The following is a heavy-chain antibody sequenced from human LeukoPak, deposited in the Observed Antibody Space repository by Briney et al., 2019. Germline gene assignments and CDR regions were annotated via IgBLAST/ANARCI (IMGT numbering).Heavy chain of an antibody. CDR1: GYTFSTYT. Sequence: ASVKVSCKASGYTFSTYTISWVRQAPGQGLEWMGWISAYNGNTNYAQKLQGRVTMTTDTSTSTAYMELRSLRSDDTAVYYCARDRKRQYYYDSSGYPDAFDIWGQGTMVTVSS. J-gene: IGHJ3*02. V-gene: IGHV1-18*01. D-gene: IGHD3-22*01. CDR3: ARDRKRQYYYDSSGYPDAFDI. CDR2: ISAYNGNT.